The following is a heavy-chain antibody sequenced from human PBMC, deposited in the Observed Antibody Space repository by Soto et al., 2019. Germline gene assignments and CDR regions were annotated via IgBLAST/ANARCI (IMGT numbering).Heavy chain of an antibody. CDR2: IIPILGIA. D-gene: IGHD5-12*01. J-gene: IGHJ4*02. CDR1: GGTFSSYT. V-gene: IGHV1-69*02. CDR3: ARSYSGYARLEYYFDY. Sequence: ASVKVSCKASGGTFSSYTISWVRQAPGQGLEWMGRIIPILGIANYAQKFQGRVTITADKSTSTAYMELSSLRSEDTAVYYCARSYSGYARLEYYFDYWGQGTLVTVSS.